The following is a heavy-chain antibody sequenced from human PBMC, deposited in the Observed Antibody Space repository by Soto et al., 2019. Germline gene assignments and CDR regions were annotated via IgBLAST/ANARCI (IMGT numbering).Heavy chain of an antibody. D-gene: IGHD1-26*01. CDR3: ARHLSSGSYPYYYYGMDV. CDR2: IYPGDSDT. CDR1: GYSFTSYW. J-gene: IGHJ6*02. Sequence: GDSLKISCKGSGYSFTSYWIGWVRQMPGKGLEWMGIIYPGDSDTRYSPSFQGQVTISADKSISTAYLQWSSLKASDTAMYYCARHLSSGSYPYYYYGMDVWGQGTTVTVSS. V-gene: IGHV5-51*01.